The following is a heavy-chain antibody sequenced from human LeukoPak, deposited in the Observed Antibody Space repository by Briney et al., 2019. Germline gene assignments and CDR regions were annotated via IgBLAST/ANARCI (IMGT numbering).Heavy chain of an antibody. Sequence: GGSLRLSCAASGFTFSSYAMSWVRQAPGEGLEWVSAISGSGGSTYYADSVKGRFTISRDNAKNSLYLQMNSLRAEDTAVYYCAREDDSSGYYSDAFDIWGQGTMVTVSS. V-gene: IGHV3-23*01. CDR3: AREDDSSGYYSDAFDI. CDR1: GFTFSSYA. CDR2: ISGSGGST. J-gene: IGHJ3*02. D-gene: IGHD3-22*01.